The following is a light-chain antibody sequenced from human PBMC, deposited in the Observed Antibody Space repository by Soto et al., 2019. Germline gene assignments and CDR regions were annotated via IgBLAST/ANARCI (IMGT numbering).Light chain of an antibody. CDR2: GAS. CDR1: QGISNY. V-gene: IGKV1-27*01. J-gene: IGKJ3*01. CDR3: QKYDSVPFT. Sequence: DIQMTQSPSSLSASVRDRVTITCRASQGISNYLAWYQQKPGKVPELLIYGASTLQSGVPSRFSGSGSGTDFTLTISSLQPEDGATYYCQKYDSVPFTFGPGTKVDLK.